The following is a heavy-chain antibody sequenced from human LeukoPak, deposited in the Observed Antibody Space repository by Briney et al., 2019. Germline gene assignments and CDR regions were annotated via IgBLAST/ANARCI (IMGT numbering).Heavy chain of an antibody. V-gene: IGHV3-23*01. D-gene: IGHD2-15*01. CDR2: ICAGSGGS. CDR1: GFTFSNYA. Sequence: GGSLRISCAASGFTFSNYAMGWVRQAPGKGLEWVSFICAGSGGSYYADSVKGWFTVSRDDSKNTLYLQMDSLTAEDTAVYNCAKGRTGSCYSAFAHWGQGTLVIVSS. CDR3: AKGRTGSCYSAFAH. J-gene: IGHJ4*02.